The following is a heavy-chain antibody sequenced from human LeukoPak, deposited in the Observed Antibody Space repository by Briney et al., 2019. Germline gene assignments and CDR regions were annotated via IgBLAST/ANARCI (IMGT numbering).Heavy chain of an antibody. V-gene: IGHV4-34*01. CDR2: INHSGST. J-gene: IGHJ4*02. D-gene: IGHD5-18*01. CDR1: GASFSGYY. CDR3: ANGYAFDY. Sequence: SETLSLTCAGYGASFSGYYWSWIRQPPGKGLEWIGEINHSGSTNYNPSLKSRVTISVDTSKNQFSLKLSSATAADTAVYYCANGYAFDYWGQGTLVTVSS.